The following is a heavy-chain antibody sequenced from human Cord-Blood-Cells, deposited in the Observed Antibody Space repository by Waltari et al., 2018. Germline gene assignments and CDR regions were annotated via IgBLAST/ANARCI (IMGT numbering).Heavy chain of an antibody. J-gene: IGHJ4*02. V-gene: IGHV3-7*01. D-gene: IGHD6-19*01. CDR1: GFTFSSYW. CDR2: KKQNGRGK. CDR3: ARDDIAVAGTDY. Sequence: EVQLVESGGGLVQPGGSLRLSCAASGFTFSSYWMSWVRQAPGKGLEWVANKKQNGRGKYYVDSVKGLFTISRDNAKNSLYLQINSLIAEDTAVYYCARDDIAVAGTDYWGQGTLVTVSS.